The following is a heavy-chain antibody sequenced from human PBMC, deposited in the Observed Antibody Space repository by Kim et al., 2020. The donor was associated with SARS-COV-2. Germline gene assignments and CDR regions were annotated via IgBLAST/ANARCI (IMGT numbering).Heavy chain of an antibody. Sequence: YAASVKGRFTISRDDSKNTAYLQMNSLKTEDTAVYYCTRQPDTAMGNFDYWGQGTLVTVSS. V-gene: IGHV3-73*01. CDR3: TRQPDTAMGNFDY. J-gene: IGHJ4*02. D-gene: IGHD5-18*01.